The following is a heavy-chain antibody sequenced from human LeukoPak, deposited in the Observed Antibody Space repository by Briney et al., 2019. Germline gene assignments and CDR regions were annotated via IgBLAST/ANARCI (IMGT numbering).Heavy chain of an antibody. V-gene: IGHV3-23*01. CDR2: ISGSGGST. CDR1: AFTFSSYG. Sequence: AGSLRLSCAASAFTFSSYGMSWVRQAPGNGLEWVSAISGSGGSTYYADSVKGRFTISGDNAKNTLYLRMNSLRADDTAVYYCTRSGRGGAFDIWGQGTMVTVSS. D-gene: IGHD1-26*01. CDR3: TRSGRGGAFDI. J-gene: IGHJ3*02.